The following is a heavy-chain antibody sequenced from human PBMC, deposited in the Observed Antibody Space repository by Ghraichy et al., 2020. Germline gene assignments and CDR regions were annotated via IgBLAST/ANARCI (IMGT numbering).Heavy chain of an antibody. V-gene: IGHV1-8*01. CDR1: GYTFTSYD. CDR3: AIFWSGSYYYYGMDV. Sequence: ASVKVSCKASGYTFTSYDINWVRQATGQGLEWMGWMNPNSGNTGYAQKFQGRVTMTRNTSISTAYMELSSLRSEDTAVYYCAIFWSGSYYYYGMDVWGQGTTVTVSS. CDR2: MNPNSGNT. D-gene: IGHD3-3*01. J-gene: IGHJ6*02.